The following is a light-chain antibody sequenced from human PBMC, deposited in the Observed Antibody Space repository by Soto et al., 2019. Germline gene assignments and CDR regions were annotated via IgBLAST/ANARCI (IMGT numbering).Light chain of an antibody. Sequence: QSALTQPASVSGSPGQSITISCTGTSSDVGGYNYVSWYQQHPGKAPKLMIYDVSNRPSGVSNRFSGSKSGNTASLTISGLQAEYEADYYCSSYTSSSTTLYVVFGGGTKLTFL. V-gene: IGLV2-14*01. CDR2: DVS. CDR1: SSDVGGYNY. CDR3: SSYTSSSTTLYVV. J-gene: IGLJ2*01.